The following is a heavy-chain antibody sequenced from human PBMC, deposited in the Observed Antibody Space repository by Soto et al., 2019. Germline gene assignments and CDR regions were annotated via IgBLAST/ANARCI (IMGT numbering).Heavy chain of an antibody. J-gene: IGHJ6*02. CDR2: IVVGSGNT. D-gene: IGHD5-12*01. Sequence: SVKVSCKASGFTFTSSAVQWVRQARGQRLEWIGWIVVGSGNTNYAQKFQERVTITRDMSTSTAYMELSSLRSEDTAVHYCAADHLDIVATIYYGMDVWGQGTTVTVSS. CDR3: AADHLDIVATIYYGMDV. CDR1: GFTFTSSA. V-gene: IGHV1-58*01.